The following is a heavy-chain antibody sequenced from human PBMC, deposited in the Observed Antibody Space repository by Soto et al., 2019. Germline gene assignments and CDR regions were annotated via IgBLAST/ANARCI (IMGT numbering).Heavy chain of an antibody. Sequence: PSDTLSLTCTVSGGSLSNYYWNWIRQSPGKGLEWIGYIYSSGSTHYNPSLQNRVTISIDTSKNQVSLKVNSVTAADTAVYYCARDHPHSYGVYYFDYWGQGTPVTVSS. J-gene: IGHJ4*02. CDR3: ARDHPHSYGVYYFDY. V-gene: IGHV4-59*01. D-gene: IGHD5-18*01. CDR2: IYSSGST. CDR1: GGSLSNYY.